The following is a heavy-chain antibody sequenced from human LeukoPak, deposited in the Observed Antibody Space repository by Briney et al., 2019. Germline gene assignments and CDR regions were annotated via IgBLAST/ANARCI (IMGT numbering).Heavy chain of an antibody. V-gene: IGHV3-30*02. D-gene: IGHD6-13*01. Sequence: GGSLRLSCAASEFTFSSFAMQWVRQAPGKGLEWVAFIPYDGTNKYYADSVKGRFTISRDNSKNTVYLQMNSLRAEDTAVYYCAKDRFSSSWNVDYWGQGTLVTVSS. CDR1: EFTFSSFA. CDR2: IPYDGTNK. J-gene: IGHJ4*02. CDR3: AKDRFSSSWNVDY.